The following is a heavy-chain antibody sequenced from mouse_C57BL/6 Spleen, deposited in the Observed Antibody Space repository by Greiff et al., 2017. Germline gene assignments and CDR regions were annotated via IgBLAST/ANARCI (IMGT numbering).Heavy chain of an antibody. D-gene: IGHD2-4*01. CDR2: ISSGSSTI. Sequence: EVQLVESGGGLVKPGGSLKLSCAASGFTFSDYGMHWVRQAPEKGLEWVAYISSGSSTIYYADTVKGRFTISRDNAKNTLFLQMTSLRSEDTAMYYCAREPYDYDVYFDYWGQGTTLTVSS. V-gene: IGHV5-17*01. J-gene: IGHJ2*01. CDR3: AREPYDYDVYFDY. CDR1: GFTFSDYG.